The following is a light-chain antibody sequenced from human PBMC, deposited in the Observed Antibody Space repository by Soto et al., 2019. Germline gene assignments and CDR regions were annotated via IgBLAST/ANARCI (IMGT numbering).Light chain of an antibody. V-gene: IGLV2-14*01. CDR3: SSYTSSSNVV. J-gene: IGLJ2*01. CDR1: SSDVGGYNY. CDR2: DVS. Sequence: QSVLTQPASVSGSPGQSITISCTGTSSDVGGYNYVSWYQQHPGKAPKLMIYDVSNRPSGVSNLYSGPKYGDTASLTISGLQXEXEADYYCSSYTSSSNVVFGGGTKLTV.